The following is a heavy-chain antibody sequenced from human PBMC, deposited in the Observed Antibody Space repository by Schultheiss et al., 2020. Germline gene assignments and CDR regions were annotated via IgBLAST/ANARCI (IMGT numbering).Heavy chain of an antibody. CDR2: IYSGGST. J-gene: IGHJ6*02. D-gene: IGHD3-3*01. Sequence: GGSLRLSCAASGFTFSSYAMSWVRQAPGKGLEWVSVIYSGGSTYYADSVKGRFTISRDNSKNTLYLQMNSLRAEDTAVYYCARSFRITIFGVVIMSGMDVWGQGTTVTVSS. V-gene: IGHV3-66*01. CDR3: ARSFRITIFGVVIMSGMDV. CDR1: GFTFSSYA.